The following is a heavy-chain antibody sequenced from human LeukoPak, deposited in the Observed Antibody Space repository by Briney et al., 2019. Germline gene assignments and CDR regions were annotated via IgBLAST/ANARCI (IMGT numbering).Heavy chain of an antibody. V-gene: IGHV4-59*08. CDR1: GGSISSYY. CDR2: IYYSGST. Sequence: KSSETLSLTCTVSGGSISSYYWSWIRQPPGKGLEWIGYIYYSGSTNYNPSLKSRVTISVDTSKNQFSLKLSSVTAADTAVYYCARHGGATPFDYWGQGTLVTVSS. D-gene: IGHD1-26*01. CDR3: ARHGGATPFDY. J-gene: IGHJ4*02.